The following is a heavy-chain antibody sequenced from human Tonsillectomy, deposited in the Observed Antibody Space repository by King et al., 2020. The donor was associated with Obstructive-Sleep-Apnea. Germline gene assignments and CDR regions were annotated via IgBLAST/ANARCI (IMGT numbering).Heavy chain of an antibody. CDR2: IYNSGSS. CDR1: GGSISNYY. CDR3: ARIGVDYDILTGHNRHRDWFDT. Sequence: QLQESGPGLVKPSETLSLTCTVSGGSISNYYWSWIRQPPGKGLEYIGFIYNSGSSYYSPSLKSRVTISLDTSKNQFSLKLSSVTAADTAVYYCARIGVDYDILTGHNRHRDWFDTWGQGTLVTVSS. V-gene: IGHV4-59*01. J-gene: IGHJ5*02. D-gene: IGHD3-9*01.